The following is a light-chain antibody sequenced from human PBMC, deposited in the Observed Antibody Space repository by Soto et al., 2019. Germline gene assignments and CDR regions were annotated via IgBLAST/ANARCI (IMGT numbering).Light chain of an antibody. V-gene: IGKV1-8*01. Sequence: AIRMTQSPSSLSASTGDRVTITCRASQGISSYLAWYQQKPGKAPKLLIYAASTLQSGVPSRFSGSGSGTDFILTISSLQPDDFATYYCQQFSLYWAVGQGTKVDIK. J-gene: IGKJ1*01. CDR1: QGISSY. CDR3: QQFSLYWA. CDR2: AAS.